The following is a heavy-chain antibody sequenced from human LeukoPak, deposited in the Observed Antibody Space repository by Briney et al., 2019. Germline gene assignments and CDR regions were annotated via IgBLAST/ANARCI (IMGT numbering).Heavy chain of an antibody. D-gene: IGHD3-3*01. CDR3: ARTYHDFWSGYDYYYYMDV. Sequence: ASVKVSCKASGYTFTGYYMHWVRQAPGQGLEWMGWINPNSGGTNYAQKFQGRVTMTRDTSISTAYMELSRLRSDDTAVYYCARTYHDFWSGYDYYYYMDVWGKGTTVTVSS. J-gene: IGHJ6*03. V-gene: IGHV1-2*02. CDR1: GYTFTGYY. CDR2: INPNSGGT.